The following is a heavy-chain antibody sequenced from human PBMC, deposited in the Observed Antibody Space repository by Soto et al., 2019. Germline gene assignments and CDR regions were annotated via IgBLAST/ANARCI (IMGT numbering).Heavy chain of an antibody. V-gene: IGHV1-46*01. CDR2: INPSGGST. D-gene: IGHD3-16*01. CDR3: ARDQDSDNYVYAGSQEPYGMDV. Sequence: GASVKVSCKASGYTFTSYYMHWVRQALGQGLEWMGIINPSGGSTSYAQKFQGRVTITADRFTSTVYMELSSLTSEDTATYYCARDQDSDNYVYAGSQEPYGMDVWGQGTTVTVSS. J-gene: IGHJ6*02. CDR1: GYTFTSYY.